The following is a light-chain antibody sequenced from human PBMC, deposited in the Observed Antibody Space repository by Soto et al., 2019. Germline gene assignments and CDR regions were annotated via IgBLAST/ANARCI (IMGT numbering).Light chain of an antibody. CDR2: GAS. CDR3: QQYNNWLWT. J-gene: IGKJ1*01. CDR1: QSVSSN. Sequence: EIVMTQSPATLSVSPGERATLSCRASQSVSSNLAWYQQKPGQAPRLLIYGASTRATGIPARFSGSGSGTEFTLTISSLQSEDYAVYSCQQYNNWLWTFGQGTKVDIK. V-gene: IGKV3-15*01.